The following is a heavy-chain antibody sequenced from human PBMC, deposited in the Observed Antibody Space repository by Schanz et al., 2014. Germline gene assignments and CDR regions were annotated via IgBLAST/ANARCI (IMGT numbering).Heavy chain of an antibody. CDR3: ARNYFD. CDR2: IIPKFGTP. J-gene: IGHJ4*01. V-gene: IGHV1-69*13. CDR1: GYTFTSYA. Sequence: VNKPGASVKVSCKASGYTFTSYAINWVRQAPGQGLEWMGGIIPKFGTPNYAQKFQGRVTITADDSTTSVDMEMNSLRSEEMVVYYCARNYFD.